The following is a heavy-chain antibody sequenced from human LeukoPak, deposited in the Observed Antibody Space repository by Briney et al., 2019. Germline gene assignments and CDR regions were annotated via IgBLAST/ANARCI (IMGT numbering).Heavy chain of an antibody. CDR1: GYTFTGYY. Sequence: ASVKVSCKASGYTFTGYYMHWVRQAPGQGLEWMGWINPTNGGTIFAQKFQGRVTLTSDTTISTAYMEMTRLRSDDTAIYYCARAVVEPATPNDYYYYYMDVWGEGTTVTVSS. CDR3: ARAVVEPATPNDYYYYYMDV. CDR2: INPTNGGT. V-gene: IGHV1-2*02. D-gene: IGHD2-15*01. J-gene: IGHJ6*03.